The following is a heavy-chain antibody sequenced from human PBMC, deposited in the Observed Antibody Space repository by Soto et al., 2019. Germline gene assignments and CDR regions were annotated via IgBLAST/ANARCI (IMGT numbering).Heavy chain of an antibody. CDR2: IYYSGST. J-gene: IGHJ6*03. Sequence: SETLSLTCTVSGGSISSYYWTWIRQPPGKGLEWIGYIYYSGSTYYNPSLKSRVTISVDTSKNQFSLKLSSVTAADTAVYYCARASGPEDAFHYSYYYYMDVWGKGTTVTVSS. CDR3: ARASGPEDAFHYSYYYYMDV. D-gene: IGHD2-21*01. CDR1: GGSISSYY. V-gene: IGHV4-59*06.